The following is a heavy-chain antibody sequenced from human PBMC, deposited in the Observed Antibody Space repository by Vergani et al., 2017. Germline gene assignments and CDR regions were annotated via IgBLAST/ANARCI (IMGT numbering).Heavy chain of an antibody. J-gene: IGHJ1*01. CDR1: GFTFGDYY. V-gene: IGHV3-7*01. D-gene: IGHD2-15*01. CDR2: IKRDGTET. Sequence: EVHLEESGGGLVQPGGSLRLSCAASGFTFGDYYMAWLRLAPGKGLDWVASIKRDGTETFYVDSVKGRFTISRDNAKTTLYLQMNSRRDEDRGVYYCARISGGSAPDLHYWGQGTLVTVAS. CDR3: ARISGGSAPDLHY.